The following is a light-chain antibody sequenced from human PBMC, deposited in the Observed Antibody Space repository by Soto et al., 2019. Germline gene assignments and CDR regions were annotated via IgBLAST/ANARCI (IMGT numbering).Light chain of an antibody. CDR2: DAS. CDR1: QSVSSY. CDR3: QQRNNCSPALT. V-gene: IGKV3-11*01. J-gene: IGKJ4*01. Sequence: DIVLTQSPATLSSSPGERATLSCRASQSVSSYLAWYQQKPGQAPRLLMYDASTRASGIPARFRGSGSGTDIALTISILGPEDVEVYYCQQRNNCSPALTFGGGTKVEIK.